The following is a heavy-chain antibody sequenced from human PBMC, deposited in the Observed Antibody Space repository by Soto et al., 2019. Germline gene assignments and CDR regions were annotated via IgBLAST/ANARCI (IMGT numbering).Heavy chain of an antibody. J-gene: IGHJ4*02. CDR3: ARQSVGASGTYGVGD. V-gene: IGHV4-39*01. CDR1: GGSISSGSYY. D-gene: IGHD3-10*01. Sequence: QLQLQESGLGLVKASETLSLTCTVSGGSISSGSYYWGWIRQPPGKGLEWIGSIYYSGSTYYNPSLKSRVTISVDTSKNQFSLQLTSVTAADTAVYYCARQSVGASGTYGVGDWGQGALVTVSS. CDR2: IYYSGST.